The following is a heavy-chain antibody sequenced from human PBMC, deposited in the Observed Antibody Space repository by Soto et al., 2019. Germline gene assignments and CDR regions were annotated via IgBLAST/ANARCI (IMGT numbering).Heavy chain of an antibody. CDR3: VEGWNDF. Sequence: HLVESGGDLVKPGGSLRLSCAASGFMFSSASMSWVRQAPGKGLEWVGRIKSKRDGGTTDYAPPVKGRFVISRDDSKNTLYLQMNSLKTDDTAVYYCVEGWNDFWGQGTLVAVSS. V-gene: IGHV3-15*01. CDR1: GFMFSSAS. D-gene: IGHD1-1*01. CDR2: IKSKRDGGTT. J-gene: IGHJ4*02.